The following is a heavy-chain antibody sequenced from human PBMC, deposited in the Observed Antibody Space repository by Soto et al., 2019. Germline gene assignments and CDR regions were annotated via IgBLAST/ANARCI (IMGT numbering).Heavy chain of an antibody. J-gene: IGHJ6*02. V-gene: IGHV5-51*01. Sequence: GESLKISCKGSGYSFTSYWIGWVRQMPGKGLEWMGIIYPGDSDTRYSPSFQGQVTISADTSITTAYLHWSSLKASDTAMYYCARQYYDFWSGYWHYYYYGMDVWRQGTTVTVSS. CDR3: ARQYYDFWSGYWHYYYYGMDV. D-gene: IGHD3-3*01. CDR1: GYSFTSYW. CDR2: IYPGDSDT.